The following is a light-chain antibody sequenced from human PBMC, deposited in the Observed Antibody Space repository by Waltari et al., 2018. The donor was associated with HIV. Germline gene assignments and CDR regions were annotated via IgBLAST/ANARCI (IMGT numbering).Light chain of an antibody. J-gene: IGLJ3*02. CDR1: SSDIGDYNY. CDR2: DVT. CDR3: CSFAGSYTLV. Sequence: QSALTQPRSVSGSPGQSVTISCTGTSSDIGDYNYVSWYQQHPGKAPRLMIYDVTNRPSGGPDRFSGSKSGNTASLTISGLQAEDDAAYYCCSFAGSYTLVFGGGTKLTVL. V-gene: IGLV2-11*01.